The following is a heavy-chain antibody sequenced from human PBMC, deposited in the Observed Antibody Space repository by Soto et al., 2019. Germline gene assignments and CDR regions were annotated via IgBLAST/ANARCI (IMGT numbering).Heavy chain of an antibody. CDR2: ISGSGGST. CDR3: AKDLGGPGDYFDY. D-gene: IGHD7-27*01. V-gene: IGHV3-23*01. J-gene: IGHJ4*02. CDR1: GFTFSSYA. Sequence: EVQLLESGGGLVQPGGSLRLSCAASGFTFSSYAMSWVRQAPGKGLEWVSAISGSGGSTYYADSVKGRFTISRDNSKNTLYLKMNSLRAEDTAVYYCAKDLGGPGDYFDYCGQGTLVTVSS.